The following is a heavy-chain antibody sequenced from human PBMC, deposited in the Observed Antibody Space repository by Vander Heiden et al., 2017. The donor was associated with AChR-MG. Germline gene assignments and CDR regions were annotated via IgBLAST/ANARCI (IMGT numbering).Heavy chain of an antibody. V-gene: IGHV3-30*18. Sequence: QVQLVESGGGVVQPGRSLRLSCAASGFTFSNYGMHWVRQAPGKGLEWVAVISYDESHKYYVDSVKGRFTISRDNSKNTLYLQMNSLRPEDTAVYYCAKDREMATVRYFDYWGQGTLVTVSS. CDR2: ISYDESHK. D-gene: IGHD4-4*01. CDR3: AKDREMATVRYFDY. J-gene: IGHJ4*02. CDR1: GFTFSNYG.